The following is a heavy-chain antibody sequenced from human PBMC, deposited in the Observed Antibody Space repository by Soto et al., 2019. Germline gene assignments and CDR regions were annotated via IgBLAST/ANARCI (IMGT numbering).Heavy chain of an antibody. D-gene: IGHD3-3*01. Sequence: QVQLQQWGAGLLKPSETLSLTCAVYGGSFSGYYWSWIRQPPGKGLEWIGEINHSGSTNYNTSLKSRVTISVDTSNNQFSMKLSSVTAADTAVYYCARGAYDFWSGYYTLIPFDYWGQGTLVTVSS. J-gene: IGHJ4*02. V-gene: IGHV4-34*01. CDR3: ARGAYDFWSGYYTLIPFDY. CDR1: GGSFSGYY. CDR2: INHSGST.